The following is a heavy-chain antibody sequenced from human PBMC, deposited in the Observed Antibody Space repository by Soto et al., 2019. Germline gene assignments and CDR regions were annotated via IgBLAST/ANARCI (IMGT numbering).Heavy chain of an antibody. Sequence: SETLSLTCTVSGGSISSSSYYWGWIRQPPGKGLEWIGSIYYSGSTYYNPSLKSRVTISVDTSKSQFALKLSCVTAADTAVYYCARLEALRYFDWLPTHVNWFDLWGQGTLVTVSS. V-gene: IGHV4-39*01. CDR3: ARLEALRYFDWLPTHVNWFDL. CDR2: IYYSGST. J-gene: IGHJ5*02. CDR1: GGSISSSSYY. D-gene: IGHD3-9*01.